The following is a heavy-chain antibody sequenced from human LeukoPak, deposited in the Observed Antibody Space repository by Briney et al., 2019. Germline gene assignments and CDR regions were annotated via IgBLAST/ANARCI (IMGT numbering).Heavy chain of an antibody. CDR3: ARGDSTVTIDY. CDR1: GGSISSYY. Sequence: SETLSLTCTVSGGSISSYYWSWIRQPAGKGLEWIGRIYTSGSTNYNPSLKSRVTISVDKSKNQFSLKLSSVTAADTAVYYCARGDSTVTIDYWGQGTLVTVSS. V-gene: IGHV4-4*07. J-gene: IGHJ4*02. CDR2: IYTSGST. D-gene: IGHD4-17*01.